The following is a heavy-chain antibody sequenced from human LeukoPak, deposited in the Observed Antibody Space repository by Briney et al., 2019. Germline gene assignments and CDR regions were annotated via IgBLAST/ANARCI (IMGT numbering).Heavy chain of an antibody. V-gene: IGHV4-4*07. Sequence: SETLSLTCTVSGGSISSYYWSWIRQPAGKGLEWIGRIYTSGSTNYNPSLKSRVTMSVDTSKNQFSLKLSSVTAADTAVYYCERETYYYDSSGYVDWGQGTLVTVSS. CDR2: IYTSGST. J-gene: IGHJ4*02. CDR3: ERETYYYDSSGYVD. D-gene: IGHD3-22*01. CDR1: GGSISSYY.